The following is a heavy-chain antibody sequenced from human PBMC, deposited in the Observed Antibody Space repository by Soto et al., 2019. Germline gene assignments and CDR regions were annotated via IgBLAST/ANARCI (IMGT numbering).Heavy chain of an antibody. CDR1: GFSLSNARMG. J-gene: IGHJ6*03. V-gene: IGHV2-26*01. D-gene: IGHD4-17*01. CDR2: IFSNDEK. CDR3: ARTAPYGEYKDYYYYYMDV. Sequence: QVTLKESGPVLVKPTETLTLTCTVSGFSLSNARMGVSWIRQPPGKALEWLAHIFSNDEKSYSTSLKNRLTISKDTSKSQVVLTMTNMDPVDTATYYCARTAPYGEYKDYYYYYMDVWGKGTTVTVSS.